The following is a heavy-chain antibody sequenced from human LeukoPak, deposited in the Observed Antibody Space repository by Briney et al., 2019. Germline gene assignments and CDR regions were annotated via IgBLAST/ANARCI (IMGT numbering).Heavy chain of an antibody. J-gene: IGHJ2*01. V-gene: IGHV1-24*01. D-gene: IGHD5-18*01. CDR2: CDLEDGET. CDR1: GYTLTELS. CDR3: AAYTAMSSGYFAL. Sequence: ASVTVSCKVSGYTLTELSMHWVRQAPGEGLGWMGGCDLEDGETTYSQKFQGSVTLTEDTSAETAYMELSSLRSEDTAVYYCAAYTAMSSGYFALWGRGTLVTVPS.